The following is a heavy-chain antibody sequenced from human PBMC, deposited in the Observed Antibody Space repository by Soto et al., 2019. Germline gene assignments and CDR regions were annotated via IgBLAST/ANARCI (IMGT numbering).Heavy chain of an antibody. CDR1: GFTLSSYA. CDR2: ISGSGGST. CDR3: AKDLNSGRYYYYYYGMDV. D-gene: IGHD1-26*01. Sequence: GSLKVSSAASGFTLSSYAMSWFRQSPGKGLEWVSAISGSGGSTYYADSVKGRFTISRDNSKNTLYLQMNSLRAEDTAVYYCAKDLNSGRYYYYYYGMDVWGQGTTVTVYS. V-gene: IGHV3-23*01. J-gene: IGHJ6*02.